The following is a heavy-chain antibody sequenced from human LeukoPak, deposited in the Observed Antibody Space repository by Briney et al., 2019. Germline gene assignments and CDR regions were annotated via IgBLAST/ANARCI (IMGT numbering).Heavy chain of an antibody. Sequence: GASVKVSCKGSGYNFDRYGVNWMRQAPGQGLEWVGWISTYNGNTFYAQKFEGRVSMTTDTSTNTVYMDLRSLRSDDTAVYYCARDLEHCRNIICSNSAYWGQGTLVTVSS. D-gene: IGHD2-8*01. CDR2: ISTYNGNT. J-gene: IGHJ4*02. CDR1: GYNFDRYG. CDR3: ARDLEHCRNIICSNSAY. V-gene: IGHV1-18*04.